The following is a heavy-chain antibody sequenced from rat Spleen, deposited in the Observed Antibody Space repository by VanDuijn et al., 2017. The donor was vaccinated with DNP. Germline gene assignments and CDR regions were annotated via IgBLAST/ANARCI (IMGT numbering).Heavy chain of an antibody. Sequence: EVQLVETGGDLVQPGRSLKLSCVASGFTFSNYWMYWIRQAPGKGLEWVASITNDGGSIYYSDSVKGRFTISRDNAKNTVHLQMNSLRSEDTATYYCASWAPIAPISTSNYWGQGVMVTVSS. J-gene: IGHJ2*01. CDR1: GFTFSNYW. CDR3: ASWAPIAPISTSNY. V-gene: IGHV5-58*01. D-gene: IGHD1-2*01. CDR2: ITNDGGSI.